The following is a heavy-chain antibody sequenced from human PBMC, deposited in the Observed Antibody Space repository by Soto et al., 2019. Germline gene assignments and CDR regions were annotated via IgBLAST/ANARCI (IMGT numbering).Heavy chain of an antibody. CDR3: ARSDGGNSEGRGDRFDY. V-gene: IGHV3-33*01. J-gene: IGHJ4*02. CDR1: GFIFTSYG. CDR2: IWYDGSKK. D-gene: IGHD3-16*01. Sequence: GGSLRLSCATSGFIFTSYGMHWVRQAPGKGLEWVAHIWYDGSKKYYADSVRGRFTISRDDSKNTVDLQVNSLGGDDTAVYYCARSDGGNSEGRGDRFDYWGQGTLVTVSS.